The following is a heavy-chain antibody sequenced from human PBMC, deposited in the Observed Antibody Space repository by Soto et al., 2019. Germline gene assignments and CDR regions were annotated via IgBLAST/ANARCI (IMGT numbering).Heavy chain of an antibody. Sequence: EVQLVESGGGLVKPGGSLRVSCEASGFRFNSYSMNWVRQAPQKGLEWVSLIDARSNYIYYADSVKGRFTISRDNARNSLSLQMDSLRVEDTAVYYCVREDEMAGATSAFEYWGQGTPVTVSS. V-gene: IGHV3-21*02. CDR1: GFRFNSYS. CDR2: IDARSNYI. J-gene: IGHJ4*02. CDR3: VREDEMAGATSAFEY. D-gene: IGHD1-26*01.